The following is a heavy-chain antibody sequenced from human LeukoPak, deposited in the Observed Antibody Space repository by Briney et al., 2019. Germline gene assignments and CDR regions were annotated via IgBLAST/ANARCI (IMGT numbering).Heavy chain of an antibody. CDR2: IYSGGST. CDR1: GFTVSSNY. Sequence: GGSLRLSCAASGFTVSSNYMSCVRQAPGKGLEWGSVIYSGGSTYYADSVKGRFTISRHNSKNTLYLQMNSLRAEDTAVYYCAREQYCSGGSCYCGYWGQGTLVTVSS. D-gene: IGHD2-15*01. CDR3: AREQYCSGGSCYCGY. J-gene: IGHJ4*02. V-gene: IGHV3-53*04.